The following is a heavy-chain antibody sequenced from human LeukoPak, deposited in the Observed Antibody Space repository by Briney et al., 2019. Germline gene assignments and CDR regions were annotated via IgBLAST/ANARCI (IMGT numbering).Heavy chain of an antibody. V-gene: IGHV3-7*01. Sequence: GGSLRLSCAASGFTFSSYWMSWVRQAPGKGLEWVANIKQDGSEKYYVDSVKGRFTISRDNAKNSLYLQMNSLRAEDTAVYYCARDSVHGGSSDLDYWGQGTLVTVSS. CDR2: IKQDGSEK. CDR3: ARDSVHGGSSDLDY. J-gene: IGHJ4*02. D-gene: IGHD1-26*01. CDR1: GFTFSSYW.